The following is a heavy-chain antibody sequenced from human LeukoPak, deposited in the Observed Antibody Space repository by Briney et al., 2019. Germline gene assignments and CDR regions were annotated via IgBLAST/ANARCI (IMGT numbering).Heavy chain of an antibody. J-gene: IGHJ4*02. Sequence: GGSLRLSCATSGFTFTTFWMHWVRQAPGKGLVWVSRINHDGSSTNYADSVKGRFTISRDNAKNTVYLQMNSLTAEDTAVYYCGKDKVGGGGYNDYWGQGILVTVSS. CDR3: GKDKVGGGGYNDY. CDR2: INHDGSST. V-gene: IGHV3-74*01. D-gene: IGHD1-14*01. CDR1: GFTFTTFW.